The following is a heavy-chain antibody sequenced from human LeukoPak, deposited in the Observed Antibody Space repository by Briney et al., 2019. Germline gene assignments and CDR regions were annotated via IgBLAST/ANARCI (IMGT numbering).Heavy chain of an antibody. CDR2: IRYDGSNK. CDR3: AKDLGYSKTIDY. D-gene: IGHD4-11*01. J-gene: IGHJ4*02. Sequence: PGGSLRLSCAASGFTFSSYGMHWVRQAPGKGLEWVAFIRYDGSNKYYADSVKGRFTISRDNSKNTLYLQMNSLRAEDTAVYYCAKDLGYSKTIDYWGQGTLVTVSS. V-gene: IGHV3-30*02. CDR1: GFTFSSYG.